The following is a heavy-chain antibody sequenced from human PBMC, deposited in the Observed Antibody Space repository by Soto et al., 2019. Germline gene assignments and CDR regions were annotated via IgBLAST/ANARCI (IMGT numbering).Heavy chain of an antibody. CDR1: SGSISSSNW. D-gene: IGHD2-15*01. CDR3: ASPPAGYCSGGSCRGAFDI. CDR2: IYHSGST. V-gene: IGHV4-4*02. J-gene: IGHJ3*02. Sequence: QVQLQESGPGLVKPSGTLSLTCAVSSGSISSSNWWSWVRQPPGKGLEWIGEIYHSGSTNYNPSLKSRVTISVDKSKNQFSLKLSSVTAADTAVYYCASPPAGYCSGGSCRGAFDIWGQWTMVTVSS.